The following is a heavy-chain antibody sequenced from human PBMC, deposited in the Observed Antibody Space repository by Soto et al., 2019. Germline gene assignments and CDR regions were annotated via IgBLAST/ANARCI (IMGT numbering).Heavy chain of an antibody. CDR1: GGSISSSSYY. J-gene: IGHJ4*02. CDR3: ARISDSSGYYPANFDY. D-gene: IGHD3-22*01. CDR2: IYYSGST. Sequence: SETLSLTCTVSGGSISSSSYYWGWIRQPPGKGLEWIGSIYYSGSTYYNPSLKSRVTISVDTSKNQFSLKLSSVTAADTAVYYCARISDSSGYYPANFDYWGQGTLVTVSS. V-gene: IGHV4-39*01.